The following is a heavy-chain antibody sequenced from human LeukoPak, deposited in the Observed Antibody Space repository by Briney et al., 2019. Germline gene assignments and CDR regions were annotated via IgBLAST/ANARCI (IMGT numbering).Heavy chain of an antibody. Sequence: GGSLRLSCVASGFTFSTYGMHWVRQAPGKGLEWVAVISYHGTNINYADSVKGRFTISRDNSKNTLYLQMNSLRAEDTAVYYCAKDFGGWNDGSNYWGQGTLVTVSS. CDR3: AKDFGGWNDGSNY. D-gene: IGHD1-1*01. CDR1: GFTFSTYG. V-gene: IGHV3-30*18. CDR2: ISYHGTNI. J-gene: IGHJ4*02.